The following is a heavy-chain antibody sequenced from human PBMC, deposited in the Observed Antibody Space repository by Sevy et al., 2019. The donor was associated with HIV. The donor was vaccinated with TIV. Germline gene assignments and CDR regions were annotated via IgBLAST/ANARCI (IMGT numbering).Heavy chain of an antibody. CDR1: GFTFSSFG. V-gene: IGHV3-33*01. CDR3: ARESVEGSYRLFYFDY. CDR2: IWYDGSQK. Sequence: GGSLRLSCVASGFTFSSFGMHWVRQAPGKGLEWLGVIWYDGSQKNYGDSEKGRFTISRDNSRHTVYLQMNSLRVDDTAVYYCARESVEGSYRLFYFDYWGQGALVTVSS. D-gene: IGHD3-16*02. J-gene: IGHJ4*02.